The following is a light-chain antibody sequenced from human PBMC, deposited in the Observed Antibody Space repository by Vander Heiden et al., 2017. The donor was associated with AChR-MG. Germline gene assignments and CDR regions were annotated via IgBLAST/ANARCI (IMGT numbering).Light chain of an antibody. CDR3: HQYSSWPYT. CDR1: QSVSSN. Sequence: EKVMTQSPVTLSVSPGERATLTCRAGQSVSSNLAWYQQKPGQAPRLLIYGASTRATGIPARFSGSGSGTEFTLTISSLQSEDFAVYYCHQYSSWPYTFAHGTKLEI. V-gene: IGKV3-15*01. CDR2: GAS. J-gene: IGKJ2*01.